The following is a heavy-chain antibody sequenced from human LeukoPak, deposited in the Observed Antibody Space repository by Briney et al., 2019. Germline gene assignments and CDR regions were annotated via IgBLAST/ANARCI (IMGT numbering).Heavy chain of an antibody. CDR3: ARGTGSNYTLGY. CDR2: IYSGGST. D-gene: IGHD4-11*01. V-gene: IGHV3-53*01. J-gene: IGHJ4*02. Sequence: TGGSLRLSCAASGFTVSSNYMSWVRQAPGKGLEWVSVIYSGGSTYHADSVKGRFTISRDNSKNTLYLQMNSLRAEDTAVYYCARGTGSNYTLGYWGQGTLVTVSS. CDR1: GFTVSSNY.